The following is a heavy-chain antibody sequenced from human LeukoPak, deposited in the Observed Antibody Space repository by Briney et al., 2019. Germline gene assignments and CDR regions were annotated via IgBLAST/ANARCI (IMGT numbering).Heavy chain of an antibody. CDR3: ASGRVVVAAYYFDY. CDR1: GGTFSSYA. V-gene: IGHV1-69*04. CDR2: IIPILGIA. J-gene: IGHJ4*02. Sequence: PVKVSCKASGGTFSSYAVSWVRQAPGQGLEWMGRIIPILGIANYAQKFQGRVTITADKSTSTAYMELSSLRSEDTAVYYCASGRVVVAAYYFDYWGQGTLVTVSS. D-gene: IGHD2-15*01.